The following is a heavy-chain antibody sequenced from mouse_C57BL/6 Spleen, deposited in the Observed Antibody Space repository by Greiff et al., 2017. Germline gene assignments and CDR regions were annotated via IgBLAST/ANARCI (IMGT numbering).Heavy chain of an antibody. Sequence: VQLQQSGAELARPGASVKMSCKASGYTFTSYTMHWVKQRPGQGLEWIGYINPSSGYTKYNQKFKDKATLTADKSSSTAYMQLSILTSEDSAVYYCSRNGGSSVGGFDYWGQGTTLTVSA. CDR3: SRNGGSSVGGFDY. CDR2: INPSSGYT. CDR1: GYTFTSYT. J-gene: IGHJ2*01. D-gene: IGHD1-1*01. V-gene: IGHV1-4*01.